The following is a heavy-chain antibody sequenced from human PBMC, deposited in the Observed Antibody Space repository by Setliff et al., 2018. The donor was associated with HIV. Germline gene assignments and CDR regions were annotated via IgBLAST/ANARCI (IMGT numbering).Heavy chain of an antibody. D-gene: IGHD3-10*01. CDR1: GHTFSNSD. CDR2: MNPNSGVT. Sequence: ASVKVSCKASGHTFSNSDVHWVRRATGQGLEWMGWMNPNSGVTGYALKFHDRVTMTGDTSISTAYLELRSLTSEDTAVYYCASGKGVGGVVITDGLDVWGKGTTVTVSS. CDR3: ASGKGVGGVVITDGLDV. J-gene: IGHJ6*04. V-gene: IGHV1-8*02.